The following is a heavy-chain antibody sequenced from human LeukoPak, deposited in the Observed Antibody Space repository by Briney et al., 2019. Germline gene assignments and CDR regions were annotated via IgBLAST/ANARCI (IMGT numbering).Heavy chain of an antibody. J-gene: IGHJ5*02. V-gene: IGHV3-21*01. D-gene: IGHD2-8*01. CDR1: GFTFSSCS. CDR2: ISSSSGYI. Sequence: GGSLRLSCAASGFTFSSCSMNWVRQAPGKGLEWVSSISSSSGYIYYADSVKGRFTTSRDNAKNSLYLQMNSLRAEDTAVYYCARDGYCTNGVCYGWFDPWGQGTLVTVSS. CDR3: ARDGYCTNGVCYGWFDP.